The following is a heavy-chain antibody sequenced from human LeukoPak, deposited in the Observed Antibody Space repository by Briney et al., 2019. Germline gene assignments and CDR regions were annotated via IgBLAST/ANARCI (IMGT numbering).Heavy chain of an antibody. J-gene: IGHJ4*02. CDR1: GFTFSSFG. Sequence: GGSPRLSCAASGFTFSSFGMGWVRQAPGKSLEWVSTFGISGSTYFADSVKGRFTISRDTSKNTLYLQMDSLRAEDTAVYYCARSGPYYFDYWGQGTLVTVSS. D-gene: IGHD3-10*01. CDR2: FGISGST. CDR3: ARSGPYYFDY. V-gene: IGHV3-23*01.